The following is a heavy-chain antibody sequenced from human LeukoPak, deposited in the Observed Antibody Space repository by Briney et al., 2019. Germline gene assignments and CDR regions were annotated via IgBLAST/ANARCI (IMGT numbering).Heavy chain of an antibody. CDR2: INSDGNTT. CDR1: GFTFSSYW. D-gene: IGHD6-19*01. V-gene: IGHV3-74*01. J-gene: IGHJ3*02. Sequence: GGSLRLSCAASGFTFSSYWMHWVRQAPGKGLVWVSHINSDGNTTNYADSVKGRFTISRDNSKNTLYLQMNSLRAEDTAVYYCARDALYSSGWDAFDIWGQGTMVTVSS. CDR3: ARDALYSSGWDAFDI.